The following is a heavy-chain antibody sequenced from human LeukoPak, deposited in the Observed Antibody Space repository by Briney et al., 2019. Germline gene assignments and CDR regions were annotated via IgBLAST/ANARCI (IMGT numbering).Heavy chain of an antibody. Sequence: SETLSLTCNVSGGSISSSTYYWSWIRQPPGMGLEWIGSIYYSGSTLYNASLKSRVTISVDTSKNHFSLKLSSVTAADTSVYSCARHFHYSNNWFDPWGQGTLVTVSS. D-gene: IGHD4-11*01. CDR2: IYYSGST. CDR3: ARHFHYSNNWFDP. V-gene: IGHV4-39*01. CDR1: GGSISSSTYY. J-gene: IGHJ5*02.